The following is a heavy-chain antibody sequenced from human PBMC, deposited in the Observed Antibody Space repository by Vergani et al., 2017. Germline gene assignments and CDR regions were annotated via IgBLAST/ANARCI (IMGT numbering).Heavy chain of an antibody. CDR3: VRDPDYSTFDS. Sequence: DVRLVESGGGVVQPGGSLRLFCAASGFTFSAYSMNWVRLTPGKGLEWISYIGVSDNSIYYADSVMGRFAISRDNARNLLFLQMNSLRADDSALYFCVRDPDYSTFDSWGQGTLVTVS. CDR2: IGVSDNSI. J-gene: IGHJ4*02. D-gene: IGHD4-11*01. V-gene: IGHV3-48*01. CDR1: GFTFSAYS.